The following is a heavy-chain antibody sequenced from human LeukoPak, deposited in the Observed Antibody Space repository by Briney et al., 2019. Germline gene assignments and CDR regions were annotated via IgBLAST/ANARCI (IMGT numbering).Heavy chain of an antibody. Sequence: GGSLRLSCAASGFTFSSYGMHWVRQAPGKGLEWVAFIRYDGSNKYYADSVKGRFPISRDNSKNTLYLQMNSLRAEDTAVYYCANRDSSGSRDDAFDIWGQGTLVTVSS. J-gene: IGHJ3*02. CDR3: ANRDSSGSRDDAFDI. D-gene: IGHD3-22*01. V-gene: IGHV3-30*02. CDR2: IRYDGSNK. CDR1: GFTFSSYG.